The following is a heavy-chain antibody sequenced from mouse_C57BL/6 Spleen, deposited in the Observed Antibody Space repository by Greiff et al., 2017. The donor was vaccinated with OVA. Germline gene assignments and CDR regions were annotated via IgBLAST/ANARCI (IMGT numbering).Heavy chain of an antibody. CDR3: TPDPFAWFAY. V-gene: IGHV6-3*01. CDR1: GFTFSNYW. CDR2: IRLKSDNYAT. Sequence: EVKLMESGGGLVQPGGSMKLSCVASGFTFSNYWMNWVRQSPEKGLEWVAQIRLKSDNYATHYAESVKGRFTISRDDSKSSVYLQMNNLRAEDTGIYYCTPDPFAWFAYWGQGTLVTVSA. J-gene: IGHJ3*01.